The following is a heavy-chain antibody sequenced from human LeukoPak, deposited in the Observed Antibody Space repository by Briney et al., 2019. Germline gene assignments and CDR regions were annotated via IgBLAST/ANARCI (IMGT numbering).Heavy chain of an antibody. Sequence: PSETLSLTCAVYGGSFSGYYWSWIRQPPGKGLEWIGEINHSGSTNYNPSLKSRVTISVDTSKNRFSLKLSSVTAADTAVYYCARGRGGIFGVVIMRYYYYYYMDVWGKGTTVTVSS. V-gene: IGHV4-34*01. CDR1: GGSFSGYY. J-gene: IGHJ6*03. CDR3: ARGRGGIFGVVIMRYYYYYYMDV. D-gene: IGHD3-3*02. CDR2: INHSGST.